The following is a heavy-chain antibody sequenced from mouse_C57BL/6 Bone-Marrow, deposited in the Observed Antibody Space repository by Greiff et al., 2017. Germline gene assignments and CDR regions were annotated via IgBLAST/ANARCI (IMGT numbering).Heavy chain of an antibody. V-gene: IGHV2-6*01. Sequence: VKLVESGPGLVAPSQSLSITCNVSGFSLTSYGVDWVHQSPGKGLEWLGVIWGVGSTNYNTALKSRLSISKDNSKRQVFLKMNSLQTDDTAVYYCARNWDSYAMDYWGQGTSVTVSS. J-gene: IGHJ4*01. CDR1: GFSLTSYG. D-gene: IGHD4-1*01. CDR2: IWGVGST. CDR3: ARNWDSYAMDY.